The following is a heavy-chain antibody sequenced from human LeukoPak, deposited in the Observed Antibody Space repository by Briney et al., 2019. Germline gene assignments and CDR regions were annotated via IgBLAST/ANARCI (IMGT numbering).Heavy chain of an antibody. D-gene: IGHD1-26*01. J-gene: IGHJ4*02. Sequence: PSETLSLTCTVSGGSISSYYWSWIRQPPGKGLEWIGYIYYSGSTNYNPSLKSRVTISVDTSKNQFSLKLSSVTAADTAVYYCASGSYLFDYWGQGTLVTVSS. CDR3: ASGSYLFDY. V-gene: IGHV4-59*08. CDR2: IYYSGST. CDR1: GGSISSYY.